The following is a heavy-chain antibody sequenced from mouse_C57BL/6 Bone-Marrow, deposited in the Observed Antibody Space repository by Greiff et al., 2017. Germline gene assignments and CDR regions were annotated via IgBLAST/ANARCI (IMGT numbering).Heavy chain of an antibody. D-gene: IGHD1-1*01. CDR3: ARDYYGRSDY. J-gene: IGHJ2*01. CDR1: GYTFTDYY. V-gene: IGHV1-26*01. CDR2: INPNNGGT. Sequence: EVKLQQSGPELVKPGASVKISCKASGYTFTDYYMNWVKQSHGKSLEWIGDINPNNGGTSYNQKFKGKATLTVDKSSSTAYMELRSLTSEDSAVYYCARDYYGRSDYWGQGTTLTVSS.